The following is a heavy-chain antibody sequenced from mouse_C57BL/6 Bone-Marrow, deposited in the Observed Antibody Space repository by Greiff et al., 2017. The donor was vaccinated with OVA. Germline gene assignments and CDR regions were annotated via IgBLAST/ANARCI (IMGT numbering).Heavy chain of an antibody. V-gene: IGHV14-4*01. Sequence: VQLQQSGAELVRPGASVKLSCTASGFNIKDDYMHWVKQRPEQGLEWIGWIDPENGDTEYASKFQGKATITADTSSNTAYLQLSSLTSEDTAVYYCTTKITTVDYFDYWGQGTTLTVSS. J-gene: IGHJ2*01. CDR3: TTKITTVDYFDY. CDR1: GFNIKDDY. D-gene: IGHD1-1*01. CDR2: IDPENGDT.